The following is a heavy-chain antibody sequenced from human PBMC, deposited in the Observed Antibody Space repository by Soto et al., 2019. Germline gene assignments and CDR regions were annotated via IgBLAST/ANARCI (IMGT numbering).Heavy chain of an antibody. CDR2: IDPYDSYT. D-gene: IGHD3-22*01. Sequence: GESLKISCKGSGYSFSSYWISWVRQMPGKGLEWMGRIDPYDSYTKYSPSFQGHVTISADKSISTAYLQWSSLKASDTAMYYCARGYDRSGLSMDVWGQGTTVTVSS. V-gene: IGHV5-10-1*01. J-gene: IGHJ6*02. CDR1: GYSFSSYW. CDR3: ARGYDRSGLSMDV.